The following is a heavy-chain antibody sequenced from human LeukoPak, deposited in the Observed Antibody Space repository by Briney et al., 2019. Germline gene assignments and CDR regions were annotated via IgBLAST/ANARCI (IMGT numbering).Heavy chain of an antibody. CDR2: IYYSGST. Sequence: SETLSLTCTVSGGSGSSGSYYWSWIRQPPGKGLEWIGYIYYSGSTNYNPSLKSRVTISVDTSKNQFSLKLSSVTAADTAVYYCAAEVGDYVDYWGQGTLVTVSS. CDR1: GGSGSSGSYY. D-gene: IGHD1-26*01. J-gene: IGHJ4*02. CDR3: AAEVGDYVDY. V-gene: IGHV4-61*01.